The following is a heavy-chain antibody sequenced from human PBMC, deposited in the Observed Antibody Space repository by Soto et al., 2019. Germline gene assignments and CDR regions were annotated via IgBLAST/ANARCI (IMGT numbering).Heavy chain of an antibody. D-gene: IGHD4-4*01. CDR2: ISSNGGAI. V-gene: IGHV3-23*01. CDR3: ARIGTASNSDY. J-gene: IGHJ4*02. Sequence: EVQLLESGGTLVQPGGSLRLSCTTSGFTFSTYAMSWVRQAPGRGLEWGSSISSNGGAIFSGDSVKGRFVFSRDNSENILYLQMSSLRADDTDIYYCARIGTASNSDYWGQGTLVTVSS. CDR1: GFTFSTYA.